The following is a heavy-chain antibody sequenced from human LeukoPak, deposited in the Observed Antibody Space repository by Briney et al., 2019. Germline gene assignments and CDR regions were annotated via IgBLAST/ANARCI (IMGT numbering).Heavy chain of an antibody. CDR2: IYYTGST. J-gene: IGHJ6*03. CDR1: GGSISSSSYY. CDR3: AREHLSSTWDLRRDYYYMDV. Sequence: NPSETLSLTCTVSGGSISSSSYYWGWIRQPPGKGLEWIGTIYYTGSTYYNPSLKSRVTISVDTSKSQFSLKLRSVTAADTAVYYCAREHLSSTWDLRRDYYYMDVWGKGTTVTVSS. V-gene: IGHV4-39*07. D-gene: IGHD6-13*01.